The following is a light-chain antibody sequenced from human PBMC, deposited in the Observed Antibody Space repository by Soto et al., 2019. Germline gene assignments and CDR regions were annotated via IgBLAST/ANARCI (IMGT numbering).Light chain of an antibody. CDR1: TGAVTSGHY. J-gene: IGLJ3*02. CDR2: DTS. CDR3: LLSYTGARPWV. V-gene: IGLV7-46*01. Sequence: QAVVTQEPSLTVSPGGTITLTCGSSTGAVTSGHYPYWFQQKPGQATRTLIYDTSNKHSWTPARFSGSLLGGKAALTLSGAQPDDEAAYYCLLSYTGARPWVFGGGTKLTVL.